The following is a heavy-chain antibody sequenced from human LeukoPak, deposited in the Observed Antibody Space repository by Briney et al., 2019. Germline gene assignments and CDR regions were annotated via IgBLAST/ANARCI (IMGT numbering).Heavy chain of an antibody. J-gene: IGHJ4*02. D-gene: IGHD6-19*01. CDR3: ARESSGWERPFDY. CDR2: ISYDGSNK. CDR1: GFTFSSYA. V-gene: IGHV3-30-3*01. Sequence: PGGSLRLSCAASGFTFSSYAMHWVRQAPGKGLEWVAVISYDGSNKYYADSVKGRFTISRDNSKNTLYLQMNSLRAEDTAVYYCARESSGWERPFDYWGQGTLVTVSS.